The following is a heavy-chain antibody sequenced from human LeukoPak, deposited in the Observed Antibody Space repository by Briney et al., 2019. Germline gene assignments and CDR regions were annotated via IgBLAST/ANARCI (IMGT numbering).Heavy chain of an antibody. CDR2: ISFDGGNK. Sequence: GGSLRLSCAASGFTVSSNYMTWVRQAPGKGLEWVAIISFDGGNKYYADSVKGRFTISRDNSKNTLYLQMNSLRAEDTAVYYCARVGTTSNFYYYYGMDVWGQGTTVTVSS. CDR3: ARVGTTSNFYYYYGMDV. D-gene: IGHD2/OR15-2a*01. CDR1: GFTVSSNY. J-gene: IGHJ6*02. V-gene: IGHV3-30-3*01.